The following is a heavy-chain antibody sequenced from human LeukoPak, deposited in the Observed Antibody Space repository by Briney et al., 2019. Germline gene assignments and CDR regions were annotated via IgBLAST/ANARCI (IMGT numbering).Heavy chain of an antibody. J-gene: IGHJ3*02. D-gene: IGHD3-16*02. Sequence: ASVKVSCKASGYTFTSCDINWVRQATGQGLEWMGWMNPNSSNTGYAQKFQGRVTITRNTSISTAYMELSSLRSEDTAVYYCARAYYDYVWGSYRLMAFDIWGQGTMVTVSS. CDR2: MNPNSSNT. CDR1: GYTFTSCD. V-gene: IGHV1-8*03. CDR3: ARAYYDYVWGSYRLMAFDI.